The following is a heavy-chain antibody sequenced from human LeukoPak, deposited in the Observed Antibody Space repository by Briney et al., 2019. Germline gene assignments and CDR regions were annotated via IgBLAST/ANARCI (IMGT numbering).Heavy chain of an antibody. CDR2: ISSSGSTI. CDR1: GFTFSDYY. D-gene: IGHD3-10*01. Sequence: PGGSLRLSGAASGFTFSDYYMSWIRQAPGKGLEWVSYISSSGSTIYYADSVKGRFTISRDNAKNSLYLQMNSLRAEDTAVYYCARDKDDYGSGNHWFDPWGQGTLVTVSS. J-gene: IGHJ5*02. V-gene: IGHV3-11*01. CDR3: ARDKDDYGSGNHWFDP.